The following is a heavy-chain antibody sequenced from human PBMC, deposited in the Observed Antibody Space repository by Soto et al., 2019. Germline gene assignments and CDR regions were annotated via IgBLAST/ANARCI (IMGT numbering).Heavy chain of an antibody. D-gene: IGHD6-13*01. Sequence: AAVKVSCKASGYSFTGHYIHWVRQAPGQGLECMGWINPNSDVTKYPQKFQGRVTMTRDTSSSTAYMVLTRLTSDGTAVYYCARGGIAAPASGEYAMDVWGLGTTVTVS. CDR3: ARGGIAAPASGEYAMDV. CDR2: INPNSDVT. J-gene: IGHJ6*02. V-gene: IGHV1-2*02. CDR1: GYSFTGHY.